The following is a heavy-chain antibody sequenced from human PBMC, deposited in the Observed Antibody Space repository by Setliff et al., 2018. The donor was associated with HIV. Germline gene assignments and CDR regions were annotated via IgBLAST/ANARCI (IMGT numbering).Heavy chain of an antibody. D-gene: IGHD6-13*01. CDR1: GFTFSSYE. CDR2: IDSSASTI. CDR3: ARGLSAAGTTCLDF. Sequence: GGSLRLSCAASGFTFSSYEMNWVRQAPGKGLEWVSYIDSSASTIKYADYVKGRFTISRDNAKNSLFLQMNSLRAEDTAVYYCARGLSAAGTTCLDFWGPGTLVTSPQ. V-gene: IGHV3-48*03. J-gene: IGHJ4*02.